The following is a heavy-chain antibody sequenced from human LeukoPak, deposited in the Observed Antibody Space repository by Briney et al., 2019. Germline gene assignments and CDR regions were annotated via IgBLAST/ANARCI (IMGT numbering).Heavy chain of an antibody. V-gene: IGHV4-59*08. CDR3: ARVNTMIVVVFDY. D-gene: IGHD3-22*01. Sequence: SETLSLTCTVSGGSISSYSWSWIRQPPGKGLECIGYIYYSGSTNYNPSLKSRVTISVDTSKNQFSLKLSSVTAADTAVYYCARVNTMIVVVFDYWGQGTLVTVSS. CDR2: IYYSGST. J-gene: IGHJ4*02. CDR1: GGSISSYS.